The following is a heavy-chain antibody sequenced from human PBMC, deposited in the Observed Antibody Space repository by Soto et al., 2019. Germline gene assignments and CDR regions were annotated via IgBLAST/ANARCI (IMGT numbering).Heavy chain of an antibody. V-gene: IGHV1-69*13. J-gene: IGHJ4*02. CDR3: ATDSNYDVSNSF. D-gene: IGHD3-3*01. Sequence: SVEVSCRASGGTLNNYSINWVRQAPGQGLEWMGGILPVSAPPDYAQKFQGRVSITADHSTSTVYMELSRLKSDDTAVYFCATDSNYDVSNSFWGQGTLVTVSS. CDR2: ILPVSAPP. CDR1: GGTLNNYS.